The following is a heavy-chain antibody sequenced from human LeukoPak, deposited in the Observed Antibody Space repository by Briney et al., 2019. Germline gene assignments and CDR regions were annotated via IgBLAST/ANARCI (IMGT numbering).Heavy chain of an antibody. D-gene: IGHD2-2*01. J-gene: IGHJ5*02. CDR2: INHSGSI. CDR3: ARGCGIGGTSCYGSWFDP. V-gene: IGHV4-34*01. Sequence: SETLSLTCAVYGGSFSGYYWNWIRQPPGKGLEWIGEINHSGSINCNPSLESRVTISVDTSKNQFSLKLNSLTAADTAVYYCARGCGIGGTSCYGSWFDPWGQGALVLVSS. CDR1: GGSFSGYY.